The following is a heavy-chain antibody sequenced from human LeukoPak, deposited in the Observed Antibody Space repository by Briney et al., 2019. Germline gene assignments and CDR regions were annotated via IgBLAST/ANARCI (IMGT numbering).Heavy chain of an antibody. J-gene: IGHJ4*02. CDR1: GFTFSSYA. D-gene: IGHD3-22*01. CDR2: ISGSGGST. Sequence: GGSLRLSCAASGFTFSSYAMSWVRQAPGKGLEWASAISGSGGSTYYADSVKGRFTVSRDNSKNTLYLQMNSLRAEDTAVYYCAKDPYYYDSSGYEYWGQGTLVTVSS. CDR3: AKDPYYYDSSGYEY. V-gene: IGHV3-23*01.